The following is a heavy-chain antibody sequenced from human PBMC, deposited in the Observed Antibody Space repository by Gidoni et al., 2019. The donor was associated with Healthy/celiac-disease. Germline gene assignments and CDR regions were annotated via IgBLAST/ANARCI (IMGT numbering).Heavy chain of an antibody. CDR2: IYTSGST. CDR1: GGSISSGSYY. D-gene: IGHD1-26*01. V-gene: IGHV4-61*02. J-gene: IGHJ2*01. Sequence: QVQLQESGPGLVKPSQTLSLTCTVSGGSISSGSYYWSWIRQPAGKGLEWIGRIYTSGSTNYNPSLKSRVTISVDTSKNQFSLKLSSVTAADTAVYYCARDGFWEWELRSYWYFDLWGRGTLVTVSS. CDR3: ARDGFWEWELRSYWYFDL.